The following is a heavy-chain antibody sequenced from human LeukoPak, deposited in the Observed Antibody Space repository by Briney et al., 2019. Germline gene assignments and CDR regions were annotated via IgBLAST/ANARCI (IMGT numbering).Heavy chain of an antibody. J-gene: IGHJ6*03. D-gene: IGHD6-6*01. CDR1: GYSIITYA. CDR3: ARPSRYSSPSGDYYYMDV. Sequence: ASVKVSCKASGYSIITYAMNWVRQAPGQGLEWMGRINTNTGDPTYAHGFTGRFVFSLDTSVNTAYLQIISLKAEDTAVYYCARPSRYSSPSGDYYYMDVWGKGTTVTVSS. CDR2: INTNTGDP. V-gene: IGHV7-4-1*02.